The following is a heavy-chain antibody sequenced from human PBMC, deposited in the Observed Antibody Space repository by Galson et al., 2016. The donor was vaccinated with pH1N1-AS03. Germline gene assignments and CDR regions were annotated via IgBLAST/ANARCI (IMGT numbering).Heavy chain of an antibody. D-gene: IGHD6-13*01. CDR1: GYTFINYW. J-gene: IGHJ4*02. CDR2: IDPSDSNT. V-gene: IGHV5-10-1*01. Sequence: QSGAEVKKPGESLRISCKGSGYTFINYWISWVRQVPGNGLEWMGKIDPSDSNTSYSPSFQGHVTISVDRSISTAYLQRRSLKASDTAMYYCVRHIPAAGLPFHFGGQATLVTVSS. CDR3: VRHIPAAGLPFHF.